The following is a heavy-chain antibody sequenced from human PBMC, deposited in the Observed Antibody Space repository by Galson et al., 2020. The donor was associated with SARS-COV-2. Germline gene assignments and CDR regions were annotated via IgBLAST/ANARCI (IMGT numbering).Heavy chain of an antibody. J-gene: IGHJ5*01. D-gene: IGHD6-13*01. V-gene: IGHV3-30*04. Sequence: GGSLRLSCRASGFTFSSSAMHWVRQAPGKGLEWVAIISYDGTKRYNLDSVKGRFTISRDNSKNTLYLQMDSLTTEDTAVYYRARETDDYTSSWYDSWGQGTLVTVSS. CDR1: GFTFSSSA. CDR2: ISYDGTKR. CDR3: ARETDDYTSSWYDS.